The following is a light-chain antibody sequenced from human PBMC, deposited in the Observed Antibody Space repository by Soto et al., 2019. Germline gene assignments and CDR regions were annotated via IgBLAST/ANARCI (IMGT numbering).Light chain of an antibody. J-gene: IGKJ4*01. CDR2: AAS. V-gene: IGKV1-9*01. CDR1: QDTSRS. CDR3: QQYYSYPLT. Sequence: DTQFTQSPAFLSSCLLDIVSITCRASQDTSRSLGWYQQKPGKAPKLLIYAASTLQSGVPSRFSGSGSGTDFTLTISCLQSEDFATYYCQQYYSYPLTFGGGTKVDIK.